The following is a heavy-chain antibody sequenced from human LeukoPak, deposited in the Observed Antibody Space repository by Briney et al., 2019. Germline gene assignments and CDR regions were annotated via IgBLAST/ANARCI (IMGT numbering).Heavy chain of an antibody. CDR1: GFTFSSYS. CDR2: ISSSSSTI. CDR3: ARDLNGGNSQIDYYYGMDV. D-gene: IGHD4-23*01. J-gene: IGHJ6*02. Sequence: GGSLRLSCAASGFTFSSYSMNWVRQAPGKGLEWVSYISSSSSTIYYADSVKGRFTISRDNAKNSLYLQMNSLRAEDTAVYYCARDLNGGNSQIDYYYGMDVWGQGTTVTVFS. V-gene: IGHV3-48*01.